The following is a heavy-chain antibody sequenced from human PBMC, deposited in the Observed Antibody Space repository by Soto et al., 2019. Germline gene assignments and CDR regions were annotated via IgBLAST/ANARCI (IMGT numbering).Heavy chain of an antibody. CDR2: ISSSSSYI. CDR3: ARDQYIVVGVAGDPLGY. CDR1: GFTFSSYS. J-gene: IGHJ4*02. D-gene: IGHD6-19*01. V-gene: IGHV3-21*04. Sequence: GGSLRLSCAASGFTFSSYSMNWVRQAPGKGLEWVSSISSSSSYIYYADSVKGRFTISRDNAKNSLYLQMNSLRAEDTAVYYCARDQYIVVGVAGDPLGYWGQGTLVTVSS.